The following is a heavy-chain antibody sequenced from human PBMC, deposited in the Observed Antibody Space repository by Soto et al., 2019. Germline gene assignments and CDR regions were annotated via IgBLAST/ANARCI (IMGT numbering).Heavy chain of an antibody. CDR1: GDTFTNYW. CDR2: IDPSDSYT. J-gene: IGHJ5*02. CDR3: AIMVEGDVVNGDYFDP. D-gene: IGHD4-17*01. V-gene: IGHV5-10-1*01. Sequence: GESLKISCQGSGDTFTNYWITWVRQMPGKGLEWVGRIDPSDSYTSYSPSFQGLVTISADKSISTAYLQWTSLRASDSAIYYCAIMVEGDVVNGDYFDPWGQGTLVTVS.